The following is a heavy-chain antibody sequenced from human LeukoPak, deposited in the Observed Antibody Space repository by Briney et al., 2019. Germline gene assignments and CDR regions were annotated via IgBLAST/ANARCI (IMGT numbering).Heavy chain of an antibody. CDR1: GFSFSTYS. D-gene: IGHD6-13*01. CDR2: IRQDGDTK. J-gene: IGHJ4*02. CDR3: ARSLPYGTTWYGRSDF. Sequence: PGGSLRLSCAASGFSFSTYSFSWVRQAPGKGLEWVANIRQDGDTKYYVDSVKGRFTISRDNAMSSLYLQMNSLRAEDTAIYYCARSLPYGTTWYGRSDFWGQGTLVTVSS. V-gene: IGHV3-7*03.